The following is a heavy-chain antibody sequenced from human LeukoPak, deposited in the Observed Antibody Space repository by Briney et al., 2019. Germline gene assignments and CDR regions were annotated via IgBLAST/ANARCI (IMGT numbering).Heavy chain of an antibody. Sequence: SSVKVSSKASGGTFSSYAISWVRQAPGQGLEWMGRIIPILGIANYAQKFQGRVTITADKSTSTAYMELSSLRSEDTAVYYCARLGRSGSYYPYYFDYWGQGTLVTVSS. V-gene: IGHV1-69*04. CDR1: GGTFSSYA. J-gene: IGHJ4*02. CDR2: IIPILGIA. D-gene: IGHD3-10*01. CDR3: ARLGRSGSYYPYYFDY.